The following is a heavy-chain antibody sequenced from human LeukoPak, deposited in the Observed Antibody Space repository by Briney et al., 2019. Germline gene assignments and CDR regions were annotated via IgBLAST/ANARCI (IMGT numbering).Heavy chain of an antibody. CDR3: AKKGSPRAGSSEYYYFDY. CDR2: ISGSGGST. CDR1: GFTVSDNY. D-gene: IGHD3-10*01. V-gene: IGHV3-23*01. Sequence: GGSLRLSCAASGFTVSDNYMSWVRQAPGKGLEWVAGISGSGGSTNYADSVKGRFSISRDNPKNTLYLQMNSLRAEDTAVYFCAKKGSPRAGSSEYYYFDYWGQGTRVTVSS. J-gene: IGHJ4*02.